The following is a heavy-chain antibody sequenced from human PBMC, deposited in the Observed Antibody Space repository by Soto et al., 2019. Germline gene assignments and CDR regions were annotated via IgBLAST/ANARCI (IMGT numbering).Heavy chain of an antibody. CDR2: ISSSGSTI. Sequence: PGGSLRLSCAASGFTFSSYEMNWVRQAPGKGLEWVSYISSSGSTIYYADSVKGRFTISRDNAKNSLYLQMNSLRAEDTAVYYCARDLTRLRPSYYYYYGMDVWGQGTTVTVYS. V-gene: IGHV3-48*03. CDR1: GFTFSSYE. D-gene: IGHD5-12*01. J-gene: IGHJ6*02. CDR3: ARDLTRLRPSYYYYYGMDV.